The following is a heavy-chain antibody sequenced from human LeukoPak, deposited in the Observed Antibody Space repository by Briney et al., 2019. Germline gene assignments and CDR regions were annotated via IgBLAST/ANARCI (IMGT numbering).Heavy chain of an antibody. D-gene: IGHD3-22*01. V-gene: IGHV3-7*01. Sequence: PGGSLRLSCAASGFTFSSFWMSWVRQAPGKGLEWVAFIRYDGSDKYYADSVKGRFTISRDNAKNSLYLQMNSLRAEDTAVYYCAREWKFDSSGHYSTSGDYWGQGTLVTVSS. CDR1: GFTFSSFW. J-gene: IGHJ4*02. CDR3: AREWKFDSSGHYSTSGDY. CDR2: IRYDGSDK.